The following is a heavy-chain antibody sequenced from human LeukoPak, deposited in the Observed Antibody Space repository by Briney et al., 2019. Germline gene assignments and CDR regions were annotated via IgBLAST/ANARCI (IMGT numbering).Heavy chain of an antibody. J-gene: IGHJ4*02. Sequence: SETLPLTCAVYGGSFSGYYWSWIRQPPGKGLGWIGEINYSGSTNYNPSLKSRVTISVDTSKNQFSLKLSSVTAADTAVYYCAREYSSGPFDYWGQGTLVTVSS. CDR2: INYSGST. CDR1: GGSFSGYY. D-gene: IGHD6-19*01. V-gene: IGHV4-34*01. CDR3: AREYSSGPFDY.